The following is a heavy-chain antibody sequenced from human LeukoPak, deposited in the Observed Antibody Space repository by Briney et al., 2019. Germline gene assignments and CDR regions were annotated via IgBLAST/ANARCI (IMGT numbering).Heavy chain of an antibody. CDR2: ISYDGGNK. V-gene: IGHV3-30-3*01. D-gene: IGHD1-26*01. Sequence: PGRSPRLSCAASGFTFSSYAMHWVRQAPGKGLEWVAVISYDGGNKYYADSVKGRFTISRDNSKNTLYLQMNSLRAEDTAVYYCAREFGGSYYYYYGMDVWGQGTTVTVSS. J-gene: IGHJ6*02. CDR1: GFTFSSYA. CDR3: AREFGGSYYYYYGMDV.